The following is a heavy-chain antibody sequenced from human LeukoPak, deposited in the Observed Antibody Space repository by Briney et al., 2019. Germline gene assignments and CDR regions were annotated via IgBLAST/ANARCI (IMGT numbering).Heavy chain of an antibody. CDR3: ADPGVGF. V-gene: IGHV3-7*01. Sequence: GGSPRLSCGASGFIFSDYWMSWVRQAPGKGLEWVANIKQNGSEIDYVDSVKGRFTISRDNTRNSLYLQMNSLTAGDTATYYCADPGVGFWGQGTLVTVSS. D-gene: IGHD1-26*01. CDR1: GFIFSDYW. J-gene: IGHJ4*02. CDR2: IKQNGSEI.